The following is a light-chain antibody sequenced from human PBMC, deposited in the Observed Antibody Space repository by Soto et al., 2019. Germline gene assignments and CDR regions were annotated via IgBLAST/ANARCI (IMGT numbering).Light chain of an antibody. CDR1: QSVRGN. J-gene: IGKJ1*01. CDR3: QQYNNWPRT. V-gene: IGKV3-15*01. Sequence: EIVMTQSPATLSVSPGARATLSCRASQSVRGNLAWYQQKPGQDPSLLSYGASARATGIPARFSGSGSGTEFTLTISSLQSEDFAVYYCQQYNNWPRTFGQGTKVEIK. CDR2: GAS.